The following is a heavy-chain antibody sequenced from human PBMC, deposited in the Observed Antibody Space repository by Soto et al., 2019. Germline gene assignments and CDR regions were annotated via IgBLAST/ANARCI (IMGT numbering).Heavy chain of an antibody. CDR1: GYTFTGYY. D-gene: IGHD3-10*01. CDR3: AREAKRGDAFDI. CDR2: INPNSGGT. J-gene: IGHJ3*02. Sequence: SVKVSCKASGYTFTGYYMHWVRQAPGQGLEWMGWINPNSGGTNYAQKFQGRVTMTRDTSISTAYMELSRLRSDDTAAYYCAREAKRGDAFDIWGQGTMVTVSS. V-gene: IGHV1-2*02.